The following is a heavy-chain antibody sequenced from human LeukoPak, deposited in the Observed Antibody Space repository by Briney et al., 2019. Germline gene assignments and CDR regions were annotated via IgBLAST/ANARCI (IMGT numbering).Heavy chain of an antibody. CDR2: IYTSGST. CDR1: GGSISSYY. V-gene: IGHV4-4*07. Sequence: SETLSLTCTVSGGSISSYYWSWIRQPAGKGLEWIGRIYTSGSTNYNPSLKSRVTMSVDTSKNQFSLKLSSVTAADTAVYYCARSKGTPDGRDYYYYMDVWGKGTTVTVSS. J-gene: IGHJ6*03. CDR3: ARSKGTPDGRDYYYYMDV.